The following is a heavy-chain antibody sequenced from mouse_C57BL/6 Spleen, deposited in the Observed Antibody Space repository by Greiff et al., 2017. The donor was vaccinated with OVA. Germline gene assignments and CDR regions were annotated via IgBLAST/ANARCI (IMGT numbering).Heavy chain of an antibody. CDR1: GYTFTSYW. CDR2: IYPGSGST. V-gene: IGHV1-55*01. D-gene: IGHD2-12*01. J-gene: IGHJ4*01. CDR3: ARVTYYYAMDY. Sequence: QVQLQQPGAELVKPGASVTMSCKASGYTFTSYWITWVKQRPGQGLEWIGDIYPGSGSTNYNEKFKGKATLTVDTSSSTAYMQLSSLTSEDSAVYYCARVTYYYAMDYWGQGTSVTVSS.